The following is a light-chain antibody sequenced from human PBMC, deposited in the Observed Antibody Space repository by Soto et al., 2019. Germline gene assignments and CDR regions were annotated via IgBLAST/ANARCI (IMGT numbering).Light chain of an antibody. CDR2: QAS. CDR3: QHYNSYSEA. V-gene: IGKV1-5*03. CDR1: QTISSW. Sequence: DIQMTQSPSTLSASVGDGVTITCRASQTISSWLAWYQQKPGKAPKLLIYQASTLKSGVPSRFSGSGSGTEFTLTISSLQPDDFATYDCQHYNSYSEAFGPGTKVDI. J-gene: IGKJ1*01.